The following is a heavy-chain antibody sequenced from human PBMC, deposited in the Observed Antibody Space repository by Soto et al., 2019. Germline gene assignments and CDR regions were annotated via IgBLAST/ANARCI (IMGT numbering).Heavy chain of an antibody. CDR3: ARKVGATSGAFDY. CDR2: IIPILGIA. J-gene: IGHJ4*02. V-gene: IGHV1-69*02. D-gene: IGHD1-26*01. Sequence: ASVNGACKSSGESLSGDTVSWVRQAPGQGLEWMGRIIPILGIANYAQKFQGRVTITADKSTSTAYMELSSLRSEDTAVYYCARKVGATSGAFDYWGQGTLVTVSS. CDR1: GESLSGDT.